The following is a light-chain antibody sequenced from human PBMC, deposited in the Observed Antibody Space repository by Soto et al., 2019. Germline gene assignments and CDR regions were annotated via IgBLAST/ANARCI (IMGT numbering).Light chain of an antibody. CDR2: EVS. CDR3: SSYAGSNSFV. Sequence: QLVLTQPPSASGSPGQSVTISCTGTSNDVGGYNYVSWYQHHPGKAPKLMIYEVSKRPSGVPDRFSGSKSGNTASLTVSGLQAEDEADYYCSSYAGSNSFVFGTGTKVTVL. CDR1: SNDVGGYNY. V-gene: IGLV2-8*01. J-gene: IGLJ1*01.